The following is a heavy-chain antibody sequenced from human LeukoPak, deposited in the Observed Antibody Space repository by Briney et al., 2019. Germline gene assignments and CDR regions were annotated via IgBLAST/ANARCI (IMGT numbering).Heavy chain of an antibody. V-gene: IGHV1-69*05. CDR1: GGTFSSYA. CDR2: IIPIFGTA. J-gene: IGHJ3*02. Sequence: SVKVSCKASGGTFSSYAISWVRQALGLGLEWMGRIIPIFGTANYAQKFQGRVTITTDESTRTAYMELSSLQSEDSAVYYCARSIAAAGLDAFDIWGQGTMVTVSS. CDR3: ARSIAAAGLDAFDI. D-gene: IGHD6-13*01.